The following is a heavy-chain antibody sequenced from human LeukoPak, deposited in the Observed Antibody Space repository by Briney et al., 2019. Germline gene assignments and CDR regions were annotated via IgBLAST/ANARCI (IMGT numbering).Heavy chain of an antibody. CDR2: ISGSDSST. CDR3: VTSYDILTGNY. V-gene: IGHV3-23*01. Sequence: GGSLRLSCAASGFTFSSSAMSWVRQAPGKGLEWVSTISGSDSSTYYADSVKGRFTISRDNSKNTLYLQMNSLRAEDTAVYYCVTSYDILTGNYWGQGTLVTVSS. J-gene: IGHJ4*02. CDR1: GFTFSSSA. D-gene: IGHD3-9*01.